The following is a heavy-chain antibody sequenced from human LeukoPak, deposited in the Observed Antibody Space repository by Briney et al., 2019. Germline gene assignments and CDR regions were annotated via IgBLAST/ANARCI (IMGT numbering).Heavy chain of an antibody. CDR3: ARKNYGDYGDGMDV. CDR2: IYPSDSDT. CDR1: GYSFSNYW. V-gene: IGHV5-51*01. Sequence: GESLKISCKGSGYSFSNYWIGWVRQMPGTGLEWMGIIYPSDSDTRYSPSFQGLVTISADKSISTAYLQWTSLKASDTAIYYCARKNYGDYGDGMDVWGQGTTVTVSS. J-gene: IGHJ6*02. D-gene: IGHD4-17*01.